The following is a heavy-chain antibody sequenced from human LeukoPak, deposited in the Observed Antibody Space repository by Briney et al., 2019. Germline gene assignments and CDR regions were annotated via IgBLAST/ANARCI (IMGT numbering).Heavy chain of an antibody. CDR3: ARGRITMVWGVHGVNYYYYYYMDV. J-gene: IGHJ6*03. D-gene: IGHD3-10*01. CDR1: GYTFTGYY. CDR2: INPNSGGT. Sequence: SVKVSCKASGYTFTGYYMHWVRQAPGQGLEWMGWINPNSGGTNYAQKFQGRVTITADKSTSTAYMELSSLRSEDTAVYYCARGRITMVWGVHGVNYYYYYYMDVWGKGTTVTVSS. V-gene: IGHV1-2*02.